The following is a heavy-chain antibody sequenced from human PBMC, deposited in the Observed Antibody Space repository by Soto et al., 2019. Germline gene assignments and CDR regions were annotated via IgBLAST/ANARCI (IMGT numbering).Heavy chain of an antibody. CDR1: GGSISSSSYY. Sequence: SETLSLTCNVSGGSISSSSYYWGWIRQPTGKGLEWIGSIYYSGSTYYNPSLKSRVTISVETSKNQFSLKLSSVTAADTAVYYCAGRTTFDYWGQGTLVTVSS. D-gene: IGHD4-17*01. CDR2: IYYSGST. J-gene: IGHJ4*02. CDR3: AGRTTFDY. V-gene: IGHV4-39*01.